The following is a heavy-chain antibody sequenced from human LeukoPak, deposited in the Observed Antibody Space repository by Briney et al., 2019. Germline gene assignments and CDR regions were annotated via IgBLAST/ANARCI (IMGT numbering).Heavy chain of an antibody. J-gene: IGHJ6*03. CDR3: ARADSNSKDYYYYYMDV. V-gene: IGHV3-48*01. D-gene: IGHD4-11*01. CDR2: ISSSSSTI. Sequence: PGGSLRLSCAASGFTFSSYSMNWVRQAPGKGLEWVSSISSSSSTIYYADSVKGRFTISRDNAKNSLYLQMNSLRAEDTAVYYCARADSNSKDYYYYYMDVWGKGTTVTVSS. CDR1: GFTFSSYS.